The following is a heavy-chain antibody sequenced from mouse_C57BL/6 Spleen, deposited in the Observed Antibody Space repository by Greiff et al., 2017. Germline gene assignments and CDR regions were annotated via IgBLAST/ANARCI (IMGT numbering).Heavy chain of an antibody. V-gene: IGHV3-6*01. CDR3: ARPYYDYDKYFDV. J-gene: IGHJ1*03. CDR1: GYSITSGYY. Sequence: EVQLVESGPGLVKPSQSLSLTCSVTGYSITSGYYWNWIRQFPGNKLEWMGYISYDGSNNYNPSLKNRISITRDTSKNQFFLKLNSVTTEDTATYYCARPYYDYDKYFDVWGTGTTVTVSS. CDR2: ISYDGSN. D-gene: IGHD2-4*01.